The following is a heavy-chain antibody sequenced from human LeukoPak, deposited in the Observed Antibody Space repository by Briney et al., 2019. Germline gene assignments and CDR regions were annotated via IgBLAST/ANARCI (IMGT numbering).Heavy chain of an antibody. V-gene: IGHV3-53*01. J-gene: IGHJ5*02. CDR1: GFIFSSSY. D-gene: IGHD6-13*01. CDR3: ARDSSSWYRGWFDP. CDR2: IYSGGST. Sequence: PGGSLRLSCVASGFIFSSSYMSWVRQAPGKGLEWVSVIYSGGSTYYADSVKGRFTISRDNSKNTLYLQMNSLRAEDTALYYCARDSSSWYRGWFDPWGQGTLVTVSS.